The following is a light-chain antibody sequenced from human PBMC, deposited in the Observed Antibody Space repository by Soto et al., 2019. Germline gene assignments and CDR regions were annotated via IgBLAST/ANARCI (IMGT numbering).Light chain of an antibody. J-gene: IGLJ2*01. CDR1: SSNIGDSS. CDR2: DND. CDR3: GTWDNSLNSLV. Sequence: QSVLTQPPSVSAAPGQKVTISCSGSSSNIGDSSVSWYQQLPGTAPQLLISDNDKRPSGIPDRFSGSKSGTSATLGITGLQTEDEAEYYCGTWDNSLNSLVFGGGIKLTVL. V-gene: IGLV1-51*01.